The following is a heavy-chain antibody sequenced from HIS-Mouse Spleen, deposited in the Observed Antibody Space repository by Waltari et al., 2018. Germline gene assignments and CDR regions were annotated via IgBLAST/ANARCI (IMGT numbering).Heavy chain of an antibody. J-gene: IGHJ2*01. CDR1: GCSLSRRSYY. Sequence: QLQLQESGPGLVKPSETLSLTCPVSGCSLSRRSYYRGWLRQPPGKGLEWIGSIYYSGSTYYNPSLKSRVTISVDTSKNQFSLKLSSVTAADTAVYYCAREIPYSSSWYDWYFDLWGRGTLVTVSS. CDR2: IYYSGST. CDR3: AREIPYSSSWYDWYFDL. V-gene: IGHV4-39*07. D-gene: IGHD6-13*01.